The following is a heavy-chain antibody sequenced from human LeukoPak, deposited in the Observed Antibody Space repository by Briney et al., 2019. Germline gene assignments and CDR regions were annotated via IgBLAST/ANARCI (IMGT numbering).Heavy chain of an antibody. V-gene: IGHV1-18*01. CDR1: GYTFTSYG. CDR3: ARTSMGTVASIATPRWFDP. Sequence: ASVKASCKASGYTFTSYGISRVRQAPGQGVEWMGWISAYNGNTNYAQKLQGRVTMTTDTSTSTAYMELRSLRSDDTAVYYCARTSMGTVASIATPRWFDPWGQGTLVTVSS. J-gene: IGHJ5*02. D-gene: IGHD6-6*01. CDR2: ISAYNGNT.